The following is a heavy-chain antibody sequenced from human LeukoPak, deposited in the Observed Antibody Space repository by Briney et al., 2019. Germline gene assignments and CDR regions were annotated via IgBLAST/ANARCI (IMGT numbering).Heavy chain of an antibody. CDR2: IYHSGST. CDR1: GGSISSGGYS. V-gene: IGHV4-30-2*01. D-gene: IGHD3-16*02. Sequence: SETLSLTCAVSGGSISSGGYSWSWIRQPPGKGLEWIGYIYHSGSTYYNPSLKSRVTISVDRSKNQFSLKLSSVTAADTAVYYCARLRLGELSFPLFDYWGQGTLVTVSS. CDR3: ARLRLGELSFPLFDY. J-gene: IGHJ4*02.